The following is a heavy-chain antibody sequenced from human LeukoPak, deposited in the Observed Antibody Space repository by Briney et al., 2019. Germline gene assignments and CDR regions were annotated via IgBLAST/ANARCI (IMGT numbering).Heavy chain of an antibody. CDR1: GYTLTSYD. CDR2: MNPNIGNT. J-gene: IGHJ5*02. CDR3: ARGRRIFGVVIQNWFDP. V-gene: IGHV1-8*01. D-gene: IGHD3-3*02. Sequence: ASVKVSCKASGYTLTSYDINWVRQATGQGLEWMGWMNPNIGNTGYAQKFQGRVTMTRNTSISTAYMGRSSLRSEDTAVYYCARGRRIFGVVIQNWFDPWGQGALVTVSS.